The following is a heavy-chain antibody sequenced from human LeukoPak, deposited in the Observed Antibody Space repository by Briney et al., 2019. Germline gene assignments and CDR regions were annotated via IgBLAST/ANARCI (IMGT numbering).Heavy chain of an antibody. CDR2: IYYSGST. D-gene: IGHD6-13*01. CDR1: GGSISSYY. Sequence: SETLSLTCTVSGGSISSYYWSWIRQPPGKGLEWIGYIYYSGSTNYNPSLKSRVTISVDTSKNQFSLKLSSVTAADTAVYYCARRGGCCAAGTPFDIWGQGTMVTVSS. J-gene: IGHJ3*02. V-gene: IGHV4-59*08. CDR3: ARRGGCCAAGTPFDI.